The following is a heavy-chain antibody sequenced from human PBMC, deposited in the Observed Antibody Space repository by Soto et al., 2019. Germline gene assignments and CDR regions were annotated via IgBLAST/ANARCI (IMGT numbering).Heavy chain of an antibody. V-gene: IGHV1-18*01. CDR2: IRDYNGYT. J-gene: IGHJ6*02. D-gene: IGHD1-26*01. CDR3: PRDKWTDFYYYPGMDV. CDR1: GYSFNTYG. Sequence: QVPLVQSGAEVKKPGASVKVSCKASGYSFNTYGISWVRQAPGQGLEWMGWIRDYNGYTFYAQKPQGRLTMTTDTSTSRAYMELRSLRPDDTAVYYCPRDKWTDFYYYPGMDVWGQGTTVTVSS.